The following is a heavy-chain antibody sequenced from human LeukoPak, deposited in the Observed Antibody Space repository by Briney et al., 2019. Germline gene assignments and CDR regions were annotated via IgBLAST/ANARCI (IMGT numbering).Heavy chain of an antibody. V-gene: IGHV4-59*01. CDR3: ARDNPPLQHGMDV. J-gene: IGHJ6*02. CDR2: IYYSGST. CDR1: GGSISSYY. Sequence: SGTLSLTCAVSGGSISSYYWSWIRQPPGKGLEWIGYIYYSGSTNYNPSLKSRVTISVDTSKNQFSLKLSSVTAADTAVYYCARDNPPLQHGMDVWGQGTTVTVSS. D-gene: IGHD4-11*01.